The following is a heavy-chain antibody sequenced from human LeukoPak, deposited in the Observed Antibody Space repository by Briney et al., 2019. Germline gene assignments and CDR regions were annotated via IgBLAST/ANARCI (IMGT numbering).Heavy chain of an antibody. V-gene: IGHV3-7*01. J-gene: IGHJ4*02. Sequence: GGSLRLSCAASGFIFSGYWMNWVRQVPGKGLEWVANIKEDGSERYYADSVKGRFTISRDNAKNSLFLQMNSLRVEDTAIYYCARALNPGCRTWRVCYFDYWGQGSPVTVSS. CDR1: GFIFSGYW. D-gene: IGHD2-8*01. CDR2: IKEDGSER. CDR3: ARALNPGCRTWRVCYFDY.